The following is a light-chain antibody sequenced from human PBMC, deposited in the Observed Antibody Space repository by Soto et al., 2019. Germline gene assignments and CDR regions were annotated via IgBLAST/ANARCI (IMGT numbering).Light chain of an antibody. V-gene: IGKV1-5*03. Sequence: DIRMTQSPSILSASVGDRVTITCRASQSITSWLAWYQHKPGKAPKRLIYKASTLESGVPSRFSGSGSGTEFTLTISSLQPDDFATYYCQHYIDFPRTFGQGTKVEVK. CDR2: KAS. J-gene: IGKJ1*01. CDR3: QHYIDFPRT. CDR1: QSITSW.